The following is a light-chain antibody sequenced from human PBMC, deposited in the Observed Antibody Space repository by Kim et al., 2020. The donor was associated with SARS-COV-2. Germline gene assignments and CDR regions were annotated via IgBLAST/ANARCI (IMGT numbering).Light chain of an antibody. V-gene: IGKV1-5*03. CDR2: QAS. CDR1: QNIGTY. Sequence: AAVGDKVTISGRASQNIGTYLAWYRHNPGKAPTLRVYQASSLERGVPSRFSGSGSETESILTISSRQPDDLATYYCQHYNSYPYTFGQGTKLE. J-gene: IGKJ2*01. CDR3: QHYNSYPYT.